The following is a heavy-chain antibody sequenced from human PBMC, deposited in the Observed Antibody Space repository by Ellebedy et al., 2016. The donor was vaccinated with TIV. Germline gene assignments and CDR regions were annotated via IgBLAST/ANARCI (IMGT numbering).Heavy chain of an antibody. CDR2: VYYSGST. V-gene: IGHV4-39*01. Sequence: SETLSLTXAVSGGSITTKSYYWGWIRQPPGKGLVWIGAVYYSGSTYYNPSLKSRVTISVDTSKNQFSLNLNSVTAADTALYYCARIWFGDLLSPEGDVWGQGTTVTVSS. CDR3: ARIWFGDLLSPEGDV. D-gene: IGHD3-10*01. CDR1: GGSITTKSYY. J-gene: IGHJ6*02.